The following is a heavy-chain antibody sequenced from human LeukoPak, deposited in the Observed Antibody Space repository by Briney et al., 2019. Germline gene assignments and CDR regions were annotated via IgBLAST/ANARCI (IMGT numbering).Heavy chain of an antibody. Sequence: PGRSLRLSCAASGFTFRSYGMHWVRQAPGKGLEWVALISFDGSNIHYADSVKGRFTISRDNFRNTLYLQMNSLRADDAAAYYCARASSKQLAGYLPDGFDIWGQGTMVTVSS. D-gene: IGHD3-9*01. CDR2: ISFDGSNI. J-gene: IGHJ3*02. V-gene: IGHV3-30*03. CDR3: ARASSKQLAGYLPDGFDI. CDR1: GFTFRSYG.